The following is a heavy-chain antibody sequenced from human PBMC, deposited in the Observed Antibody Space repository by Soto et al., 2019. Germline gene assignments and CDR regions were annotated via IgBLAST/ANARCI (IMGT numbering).Heavy chain of an antibody. V-gene: IGHV3-30*03. J-gene: IGHJ4*02. CDR1: EFTFINYA. D-gene: IGHD4-17*01. CDR3: ARGPSYSDSYFDH. Sequence: GGSLRLSCAASEFTFINYAMHWGRQAPGKGLQWLAVISYDGNNKYYADSVEGRFTISGDNSKNTVYLQMNSLRLEDTAVYYCARGPSYSDSYFDHWGQGTLVTVS. CDR2: ISYDGNNK.